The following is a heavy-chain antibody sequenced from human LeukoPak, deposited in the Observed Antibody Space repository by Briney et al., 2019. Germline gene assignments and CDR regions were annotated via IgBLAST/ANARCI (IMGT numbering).Heavy chain of an antibody. J-gene: IGHJ4*02. CDR1: GYSFSSHD. D-gene: IGHD2-2*01. V-gene: IGHV1-8*01. CDR2: MNPKSGNT. CDR3: ARDQVVPAAMGLGY. Sequence: GASVKVSCKASGYSFSSHDINWVRQATGQGLEWMGRMNPKSGNTDHAQKFQGRVTMSRNTSISVAYLELSSLRSEDTAVYYCARDQVVPAAMGLGYWGQGTLVTVSS.